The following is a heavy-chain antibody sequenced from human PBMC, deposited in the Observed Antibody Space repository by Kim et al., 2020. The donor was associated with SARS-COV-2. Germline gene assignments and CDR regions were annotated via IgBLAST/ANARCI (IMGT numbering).Heavy chain of an antibody. D-gene: IGHD2-2*01. CDR2: IYPGDSDT. CDR1: GYSFTSYW. J-gene: IGHJ6*03. CDR3: ARHRMNLPAPYYMDV. Sequence: GESLKISCKGSGYSFTSYWIGWVRHMPGKGLEWMGIIYPGDSDTKYSPSFQGHVTISADKSISTAYLQWSSLKASDTAMYYCARHRMNLPAPYYMDVWGTGTTDTVSS. V-gene: IGHV5-51*01.